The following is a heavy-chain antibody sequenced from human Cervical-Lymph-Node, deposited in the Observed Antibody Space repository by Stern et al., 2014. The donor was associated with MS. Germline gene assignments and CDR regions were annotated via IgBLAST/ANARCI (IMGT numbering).Heavy chain of an antibody. D-gene: IGHD4/OR15-4a*01. J-gene: IGHJ1*01. CDR1: GGTFSSYT. Sequence: QVQLVQSGAEVKKPGSSVKVSCKASGGTFSSYTISWVRQAPGQGLEWMGRIIPILGIANYAQKFQGRVTITADKSTSTAYMELSSLRSEDTAVYYCARDLSAMVSAEYFQHWGQGTLVTVSS. CDR3: ARDLSAMVSAEYFQH. V-gene: IGHV1-69*08. CDR2: IIPILGIA.